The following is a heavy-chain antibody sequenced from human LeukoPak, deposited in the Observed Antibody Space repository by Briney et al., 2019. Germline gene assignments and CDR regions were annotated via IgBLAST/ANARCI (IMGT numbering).Heavy chain of an antibody. CDR2: IYTSGST. CDR3: ARDDGVNTFGGILLYWYFDL. CDR1: GGSISSYY. D-gene: IGHD3-16*01. J-gene: IGHJ2*01. Sequence: SGTLSLTCTVSGGSISSYYWSWIRQPAGKGLEWIGRIYTSGSTNYNPSLKSRVTMSVDTSKNQFSLKLSSVTAADTAVYYCARDDGVNTFGGILLYWYFDLWGRGTLVTVSS. V-gene: IGHV4-4*07.